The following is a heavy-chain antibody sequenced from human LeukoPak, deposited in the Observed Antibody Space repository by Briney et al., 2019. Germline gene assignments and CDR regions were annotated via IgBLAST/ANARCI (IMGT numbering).Heavy chain of an antibody. CDR2: TYTGGST. D-gene: IGHD4-11*01. J-gene: IGHJ5*02. Sequence: TASEKLSRTGTVYAGSSSSFYWGWIRPRAGKGLEWIGRTYTGGSTYYNPSLRSRVTMSVDTSRNQFTLKRSTVSAAATAVYSRARALGLQSNWFGPWAQGTLVTVSS. V-gene: IGHV4-59*10. CDR3: ARALGLQSNWFGP. CDR1: AGSSSSFY.